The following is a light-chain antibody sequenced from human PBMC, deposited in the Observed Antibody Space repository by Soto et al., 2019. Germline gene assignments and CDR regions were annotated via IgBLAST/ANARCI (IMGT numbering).Light chain of an antibody. J-gene: IGKJ1*01. CDR1: QSISGW. CDR3: QQYNNYGSWT. V-gene: IGKV1-5*03. CDR2: KAS. Sequence: DIQMTQSPSTLSASVGARVTITCRASQSISGWLAWYQQKPGKAPKLLIYKASSLESGVPSRFSGSGSGTEFTLTISSLQPDDFATFYCQQYNNYGSWTFGQGTKVEIK.